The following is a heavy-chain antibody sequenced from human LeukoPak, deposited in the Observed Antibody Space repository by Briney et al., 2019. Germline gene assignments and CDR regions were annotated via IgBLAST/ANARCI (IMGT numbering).Heavy chain of an antibody. Sequence: SETLSLTCTVSGVSISSSSYYWGWIRQPPGKGLEWIGSIYYSGSTYYNPSLKSRVTISVDTSKNQFSLKLSSVTAADTAVYYCARRGIRAPPDYWGQGTLVTVSS. V-gene: IGHV4-39*01. CDR2: IYYSGST. J-gene: IGHJ4*02. D-gene: IGHD2-21*01. CDR3: ARRGIRAPPDY. CDR1: GVSISSSSYY.